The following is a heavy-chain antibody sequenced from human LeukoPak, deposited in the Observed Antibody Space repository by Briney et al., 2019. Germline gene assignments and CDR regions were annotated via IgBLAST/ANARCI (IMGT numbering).Heavy chain of an antibody. D-gene: IGHD2-2*01. J-gene: IGHJ4*02. Sequence: ASVTVSCKASGYTFTSYGINWVRQAPGQGLDWMGWITAYNDNTNYAQKLQGRVTVTTDASTSTAYMELRSLRSDDTAVYYCARAPLVGGCSSTSCPLFDYWGQGTLVTVSS. CDR2: ITAYNDNT. CDR3: ARAPLVGGCSSTSCPLFDY. V-gene: IGHV1-18*01. CDR1: GYTFTSYG.